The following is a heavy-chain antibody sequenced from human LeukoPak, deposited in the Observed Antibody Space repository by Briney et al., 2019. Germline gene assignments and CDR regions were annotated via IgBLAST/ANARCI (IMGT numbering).Heavy chain of an antibody. D-gene: IGHD3-10*01. Sequence: QILSWGSCYIIDSNYNMQVLHKPRKGLVELVLLIPSDADTHSTHSFQGRFTISRDNSKNTMYLQMNSLRVEDTAVYYCARGDGFMIRDWGPGTLVTVSS. V-gene: IGHV3-66*01. CDR1: YIIDSNYN. CDR3: ARGDGFMIRD. CDR2: IPSDADT. J-gene: IGHJ4*02.